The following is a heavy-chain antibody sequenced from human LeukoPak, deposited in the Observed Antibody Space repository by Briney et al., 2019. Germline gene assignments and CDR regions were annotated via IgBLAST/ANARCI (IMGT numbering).Heavy chain of an antibody. Sequence: GGSLRLPCAASGFTFSSYAMHWVRQAPGKGLEWVAVISYDGSNKYYADSVKGRFTISRDNSKNTLYLQMNSLRAEDTAVYYCARERLALYYYYGMDVWGKGTTVTVSS. CDR2: ISYDGSNK. CDR1: GFTFSSYA. V-gene: IGHV3-30*04. D-gene: IGHD6-19*01. CDR3: ARERLALYYYYGMDV. J-gene: IGHJ6*04.